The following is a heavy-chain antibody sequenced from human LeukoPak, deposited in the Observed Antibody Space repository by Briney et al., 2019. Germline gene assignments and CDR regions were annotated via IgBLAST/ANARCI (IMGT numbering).Heavy chain of an antibody. Sequence: VKVSCKASGGTFSSYAISWVRQAPGQGLEWMGGIIPIFGTANYAQKFQGRVTITADESTSTAYMELSSLRSEDTAVYYCARDWYSSGFCGYWGQGTLVTVSS. V-gene: IGHV1-69*01. CDR3: ARDWYSSGFCGY. CDR1: GGTFSSYA. D-gene: IGHD6-19*01. CDR2: IIPIFGTA. J-gene: IGHJ4*02.